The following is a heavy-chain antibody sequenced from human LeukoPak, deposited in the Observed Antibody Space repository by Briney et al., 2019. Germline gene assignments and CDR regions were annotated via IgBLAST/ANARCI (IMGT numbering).Heavy chain of an antibody. Sequence: GGSLRLSCAASGFTVSNNYMSWVRQRPGKGLEWVSVIYSGGNTYYADSVKGRFTISRDNAKNSLYLQMNSLRAEDTAVYYCARRNWQLVRLWYNWFDPWGQGTLVIVSS. CDR1: GFTVSNNY. CDR2: IYSGGNT. CDR3: ARRNWQLVRLWYNWFDP. J-gene: IGHJ5*02. V-gene: IGHV3-66*04. D-gene: IGHD6-6*01.